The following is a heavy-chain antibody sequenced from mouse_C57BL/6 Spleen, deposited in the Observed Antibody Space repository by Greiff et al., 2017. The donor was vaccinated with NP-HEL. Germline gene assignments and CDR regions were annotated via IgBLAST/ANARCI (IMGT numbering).Heavy chain of an antibody. D-gene: IGHD1-1*01. Sequence: DVMLVESGGGLVKPGGSLKLSCAASGFTFSDYGMHWVRQAPEKGLEWVAYISSGSSTIYYADTVKGRFTISRDNAKNTLFLQMTSLRSEDTAMYYCARPYGSSLYWYFDVWGTGTTVTVSS. J-gene: IGHJ1*03. CDR3: ARPYGSSLYWYFDV. CDR1: GFTFSDYG. V-gene: IGHV5-17*01. CDR2: ISSGSSTI.